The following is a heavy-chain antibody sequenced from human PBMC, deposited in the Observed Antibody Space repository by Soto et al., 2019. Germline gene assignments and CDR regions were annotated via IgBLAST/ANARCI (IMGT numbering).Heavy chain of an antibody. CDR1: GYTFSTYA. J-gene: IGHJ4*02. Sequence: QVHLVQSGAEMRKPGASVKVSCKASGYTFSTYAIHWVRQAPGQGLEWMGWTNADNGDTKFSQKFQGRVTITRDTSANTAYMDLSSLRPEETAVYYCAGGGWFGELPFDYWGQGTLVTVSS. CDR3: AGGGWFGELPFDY. CDR2: TNADNGDT. V-gene: IGHV1-3*01. D-gene: IGHD3-10*01.